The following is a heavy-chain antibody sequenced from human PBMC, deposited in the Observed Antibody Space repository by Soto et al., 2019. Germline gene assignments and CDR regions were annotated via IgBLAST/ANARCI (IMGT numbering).Heavy chain of an antibody. J-gene: IGHJ5*02. CDR3: ARIESIARNWFDP. Sequence: PGESLKISCNGSGFSFTNYWISWVRQMPGKGLEWMGNIDPVDSYANYSPSFQGHVTFSVDTSISTAYLQWSSLKASDTAMYFCARIESIARNWFDPWGQGTLVTVS. V-gene: IGHV5-10-1*01. CDR2: IDPVDSYA. D-gene: IGHD6-13*01. CDR1: GFSFTNYW.